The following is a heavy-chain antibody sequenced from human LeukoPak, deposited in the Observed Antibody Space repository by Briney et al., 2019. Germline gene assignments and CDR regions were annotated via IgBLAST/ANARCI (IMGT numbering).Heavy chain of an antibody. CDR1: GGSINSYD. J-gene: IGHJ4*02. D-gene: IGHD3-16*01. CDR2: IYYSGST. V-gene: IGHV4-59*01. CDR3: ARITGGYSYYDY. Sequence: PSETLSLTCTVSGGSINSYDWSWIRQPPGRGLEWIGYIYYSGSTNYNASLKSRLTISTDTSKNQFSLKLSSVTAADTAVYYCARITGGYSYYDYWGQGTLVTVSS.